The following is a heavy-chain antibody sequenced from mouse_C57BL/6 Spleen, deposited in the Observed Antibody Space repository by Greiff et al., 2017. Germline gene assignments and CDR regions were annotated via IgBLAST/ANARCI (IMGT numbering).Heavy chain of an antibody. J-gene: IGHJ4*01. D-gene: IGHD2-4*01. CDR3: AYDHDYAMDY. V-gene: IGHV5-17*01. Sequence: EVKLVESGGGLVKPGGSLKLSCAASGFTFSDYGMHWVRQAPEKGLEWVAYISSGSSTIYYADTVKGRFTISRDKAKNTLFLQMTSLRSEDTAMYYCAYDHDYAMDYWGQGTSVTVSS. CDR2: ISSGSSTI. CDR1: GFTFSDYG.